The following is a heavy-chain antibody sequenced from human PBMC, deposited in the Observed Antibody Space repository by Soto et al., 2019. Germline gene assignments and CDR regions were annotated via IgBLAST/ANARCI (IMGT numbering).Heavy chain of an antibody. CDR3: ARGLTLGYCSGTSCYNWLDP. CDR1: GGSFSGYF. J-gene: IGHJ5*02. D-gene: IGHD2-2*01. CDR2: INDSGST. Sequence: SETLSLTCAVYGGSFSGYFWTWIRQPPGKGLEWIGEINDSGSTNYNPSLKSRVTISVDTSKNQFSLKLSSVTAADTAVYYCARGLTLGYCSGTSCYNWLDPWGQGALVTVSS. V-gene: IGHV4-34*01.